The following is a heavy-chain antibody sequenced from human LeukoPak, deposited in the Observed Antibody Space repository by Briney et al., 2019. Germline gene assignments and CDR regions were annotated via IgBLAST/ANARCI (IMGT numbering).Heavy chain of an antibody. J-gene: IGHJ6*02. CDR3: ARGPPHSYDFWSGYYYTYYYYYCGMDV. CDR2: MNPNSGNT. Sequence: ASVKVSCKASGYTFTSYDINWVRQATGQGLEWMGWMNPNSGNTGYAQKFQGRVTMTRNTSISTAYMELSSLRSEDTAVYYCARGPPHSYDFWSGYYYTYYYYYCGMDVWGQGTTVTVSS. CDR1: GYTFTSYD. D-gene: IGHD3-3*01. V-gene: IGHV1-8*01.